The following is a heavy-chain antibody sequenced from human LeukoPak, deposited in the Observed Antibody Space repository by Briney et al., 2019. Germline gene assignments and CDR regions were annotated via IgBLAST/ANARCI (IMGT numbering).Heavy chain of an antibody. J-gene: IGHJ2*01. D-gene: IGHD1-1*01. CDR3: ARKWKHARYWYFDL. CDR2: ISNEGAT. CDR1: GFSVSASY. Sequence: GGSLRLSCAASGFSVSASYMSWVRQAPGKGLESVSVISNEGATYYADSVKGRFSISRDNSKNTLYLQMGSLRAEDMAVYYCARKWKHARYWYFDLWGRGTLVTVSS. V-gene: IGHV3-53*05.